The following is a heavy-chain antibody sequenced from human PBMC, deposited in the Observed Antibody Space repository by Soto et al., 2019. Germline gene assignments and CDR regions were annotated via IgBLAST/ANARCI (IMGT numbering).Heavy chain of an antibody. CDR3: ARRPVYAEPYYYYGMDV. J-gene: IGHJ6*02. CDR1: GYSFTSYW. D-gene: IGHD2-8*01. Sequence: EVQLVQSGAEVKKPGESLRISCKGSGYSFTSYWISWVRQMPGKGLEWMGRIDPSDSYTNYSPSFQGHVTISADKSISTAYLQWSSLKASDTAMYYCARRPVYAEPYYYYGMDVWGQGTTVTVSS. CDR2: IDPSDSYT. V-gene: IGHV5-10-1*03.